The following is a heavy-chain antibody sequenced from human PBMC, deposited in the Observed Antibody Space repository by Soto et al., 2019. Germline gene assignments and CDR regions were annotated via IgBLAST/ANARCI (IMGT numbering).Heavy chain of an antibody. J-gene: IGHJ4*02. Sequence: EVQLVESGGGLIQPGGSLRLSCAVSGFTVSNNYMSWVRQAPGKGLEGVSVIYSGGYTAYGDSVKGRFTISRDNSKNTIYVQMNSLGADAPAVFYGGSGGGGGGYWGQGTLVTVSS. CDR3: GSGGGGGGY. CDR2: IYSGGYT. V-gene: IGHV3-53*01. CDR1: GFTVSNNY. D-gene: IGHD3-16*01.